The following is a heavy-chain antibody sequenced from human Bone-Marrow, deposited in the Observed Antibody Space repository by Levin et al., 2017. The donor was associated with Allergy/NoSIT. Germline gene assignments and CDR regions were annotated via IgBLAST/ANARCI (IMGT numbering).Heavy chain of an antibody. J-gene: IGHJ4*02. V-gene: IGHV3-33*01. CDR3: ARDGGGHCSGGDCPGYFDY. CDR1: GFTFSTYG. CDR2: IWFDGSDK. D-gene: IGHD2-15*01. Sequence: PGGSLRLSCAASGFTFSTYGMHWVRQAPGKGLEWVAVIWFDGSDKYYVDSVKGRFTISRDNSKNTLYLQMNSLRTEDTAVYYCARDGGGHCSGGDCPGYFDYRGQGTLVTVSS.